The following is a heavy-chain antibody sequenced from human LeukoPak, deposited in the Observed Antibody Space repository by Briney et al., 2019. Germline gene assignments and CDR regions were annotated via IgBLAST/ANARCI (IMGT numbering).Heavy chain of an antibody. D-gene: IGHD7-27*01. CDR1: GGSISSYY. CDR3: ARVVLGRAFDI. Sequence: SETLSLTCTVSGGSISSYYWSWIRQPPGKGLEWIGYIYYSGSTNYNPSLKSRVTISVDTSKNQFSLKLSSVTAADTAVYNCARVVLGRAFDIWGQGTMVTVSS. CDR2: IYYSGST. J-gene: IGHJ3*02. V-gene: IGHV4-59*01.